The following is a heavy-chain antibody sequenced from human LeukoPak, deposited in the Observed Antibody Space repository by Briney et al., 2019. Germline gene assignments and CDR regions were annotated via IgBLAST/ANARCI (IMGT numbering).Heavy chain of an antibody. CDR2: IGTYSGKT. V-gene: IGHV1-18*01. CDR3: ASRSGEIPYYFDY. CDR1: GYTLTKFG. Sequence: ASVKVSCKASGYTLTKFGISWVRQVPGQGLEWMGWIGTYSGKTNYAQKLQGGVTMSTDTSTRTVYMELRSLRSDDTAVYYCASRSGEIPYYFDYWGQGTLVTVSS. J-gene: IGHJ4*02.